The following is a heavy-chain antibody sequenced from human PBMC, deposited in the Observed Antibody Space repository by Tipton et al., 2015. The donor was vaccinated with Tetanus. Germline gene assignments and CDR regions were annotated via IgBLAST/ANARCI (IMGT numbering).Heavy chain of an antibody. CDR2: IHPSGIT. CDR1: GKSFSDYY. V-gene: IGHV4-34*01. Sequence: GLVKPSETLSLTCAVYGKSFSDYYWSWIRQPPGKGLEWIGEIHPSGITDYNPSLKSRVIVSVDTSKNQFSLKLSSVTAADSALYFCGRGTDAYKSGNYWGQGTPVTVSS. CDR3: GRGTDAYKSGNY. J-gene: IGHJ4*01. D-gene: IGHD5-24*01.